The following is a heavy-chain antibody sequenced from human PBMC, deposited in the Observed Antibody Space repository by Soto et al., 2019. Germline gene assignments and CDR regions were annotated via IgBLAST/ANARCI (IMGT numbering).Heavy chain of an antibody. V-gene: IGHV1-69*01. J-gene: IGHJ3*02. Sequence: QVQLVQSGAEVKKPGSSVKVSCKASGGTFSSYAISWVRQAPGQGLEWMGGIIPIFGTANYAQKFQGRVTITAEESTSTAYMELSSLRSEDTAVYYCSRGGYGDSRNAFDIWGQGTMVTVSS. CDR3: SRGGYGDSRNAFDI. D-gene: IGHD4-17*01. CDR2: IIPIFGTA. CDR1: GGTFSSYA.